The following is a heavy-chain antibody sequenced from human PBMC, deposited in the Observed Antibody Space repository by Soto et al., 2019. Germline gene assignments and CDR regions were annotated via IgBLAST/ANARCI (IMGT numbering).Heavy chain of an antibody. CDR3: ARDEEDANLMIVVLPGDY. J-gene: IGHJ4*02. V-gene: IGHV1-18*01. D-gene: IGHD2-21*01. Sequence: QVQLVQSEGEVKEPGASVKVSCKASGYRFSRYGINWVRQAPGQGLEWMGWVSTYDGNTQYAQKFQGRITMTTDTSTNTVYLELRSLTSDDTAVYYCARDEEDANLMIVVLPGDYWGQGTLVSVSS. CDR2: VSTYDGNT. CDR1: GYRFSRYG.